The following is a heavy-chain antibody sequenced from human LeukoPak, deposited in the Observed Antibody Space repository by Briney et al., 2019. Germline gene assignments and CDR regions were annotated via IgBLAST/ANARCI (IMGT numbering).Heavy chain of an antibody. Sequence: SETLSLTCTVSGGSISSSSYYWGWIRQPPGKGLEWIGSIYYSGSTYYNPSLKSRVTISVDTSKSQFSLKLSSVTAADTAVYYCARPLAVAGISKVGAFDILGQGTMVTVSS. CDR3: ARPLAVAGISKVGAFDI. CDR1: GGSISSSSYY. CDR2: IYYSGST. J-gene: IGHJ3*02. V-gene: IGHV4-39*01. D-gene: IGHD6-19*01.